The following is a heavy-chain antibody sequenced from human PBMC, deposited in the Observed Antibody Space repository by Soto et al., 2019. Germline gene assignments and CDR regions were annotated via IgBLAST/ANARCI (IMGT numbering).Heavy chain of an antibody. J-gene: IGHJ3*02. D-gene: IGHD6-6*01. V-gene: IGHV4-34*01. CDR3: ARVLVAARRKLDDAFDI. CDR1: GGSFSGYY. CDR2: INHSGST. Sequence: PSETLSLTCAVYGGSFSGYYWSWIRQPPGKGLEWIGEINHSGSTNYNPSLKSRVTISVDTSKNQFSLKLSSVTAADTAVYYCARVLVAARRKLDDAFDIWGQGTMVTVSS.